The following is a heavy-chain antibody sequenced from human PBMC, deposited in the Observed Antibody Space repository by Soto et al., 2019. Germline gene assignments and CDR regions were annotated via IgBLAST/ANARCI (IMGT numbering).Heavy chain of an antibody. CDR2: SYGSGST. Sequence: PSEALSLTRTVSGGSTSSSSYYWGWVRQHAGKGLEWIGRSYGSGSTDYNPSVKSRVTISVDTSKNQFSLRRSSVTAAATAVYYCARQKSAYSGSYSEAGYSFDICYQGTMGSGS. J-gene: IGHJ3*02. CDR3: ARQKSAYSGSYSEAGYSFDI. CDR1: GGSTSSSSYY. V-gene: IGHV4-39*01. D-gene: IGHD1-26*01.